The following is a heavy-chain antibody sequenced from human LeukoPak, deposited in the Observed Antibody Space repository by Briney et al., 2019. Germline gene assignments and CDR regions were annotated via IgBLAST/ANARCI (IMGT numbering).Heavy chain of an antibody. J-gene: IGHJ4*02. Sequence: SVKVSCKASGGTFSSYAISWVRQAPGQGLEWMGGIIPIFGTANYAQKFQGRVTITRDTSASTAYMEMRSLRFEDTAVYYCAREIDRDDYNRFFDYWGQGTLVTVSS. CDR3: AREIDRDDYNRFFDY. D-gene: IGHD5-24*01. CDR1: GGTFSSYA. CDR2: IIPIFGTA. V-gene: IGHV1-69*05.